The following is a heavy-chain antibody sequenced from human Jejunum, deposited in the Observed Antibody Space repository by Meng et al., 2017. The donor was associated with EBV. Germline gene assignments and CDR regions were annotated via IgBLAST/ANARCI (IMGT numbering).Heavy chain of an antibody. Sequence: VALVESRGGVVQPGMSLRLSCAASGFIFSDYAMHWVRQAPGKGLEWVALISYDGSNKYYADSVKGRFTISRDSSKNTLFLQMNSLRTEDTAVYYCTREIRGFYSAYWGQGALVTVSS. J-gene: IGHJ4*02. CDR3: TREIRGFYSAY. CDR1: GFIFSDYA. CDR2: ISYDGSNK. V-gene: IGHV3-30-3*01. D-gene: IGHD2-21*01.